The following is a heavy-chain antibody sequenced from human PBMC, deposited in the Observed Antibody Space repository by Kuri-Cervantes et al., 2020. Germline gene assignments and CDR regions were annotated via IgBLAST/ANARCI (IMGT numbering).Heavy chain of an antibody. J-gene: IGHJ3*02. CDR1: GFTFSSYS. D-gene: IGHD1-26*01. Sequence: GESLKISCAASGFTFSSYSMNWVRQAPGKGLEWVSSISSSSSYIYYADSVKGRFTISRDNAKNSLFLQMNSLRAEDTALYYCARVVPTEDAFDIWGQGTMVTVSS. CDR3: ARVVPTEDAFDI. V-gene: IGHV3-21*01. CDR2: ISSSSSYI.